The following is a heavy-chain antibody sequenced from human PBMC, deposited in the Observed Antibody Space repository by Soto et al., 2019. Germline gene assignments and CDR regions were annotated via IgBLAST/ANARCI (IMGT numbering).Heavy chain of an antibody. CDR2: ISSSSISI. J-gene: IGHJ4*02. D-gene: IGHD3-9*01. V-gene: IGHV3-21*01. Sequence: PGGSLILSCAPSGLTSSSYSMTTVRQPPEKGLEWVSSISSSSISIYYADSVKGRFTISRDNAKNSLYLQMNSLRAEDTAVYYCANGGYDILTGYRYYFHYWGQGTLVTVSS. CDR1: GLTSSSYS. CDR3: ANGGYDILTGYRYYFHY.